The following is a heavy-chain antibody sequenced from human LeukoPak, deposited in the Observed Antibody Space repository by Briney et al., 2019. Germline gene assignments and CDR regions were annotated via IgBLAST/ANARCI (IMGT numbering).Heavy chain of an antibody. CDR2: IYTSGST. V-gene: IGHV4-61*02. J-gene: IGHJ4*02. Sequence: SQTLSLTCTVSGGSISSGSYYWSWIRQPAGKGLEWIGRIYTSGSTNYNPSLKSRVTISVDTSKNQFSLRLSSVTAADTAVYYCAGYGYGPANDYWGQGTLVTVSS. D-gene: IGHD5-18*01. CDR3: AGYGYGPANDY. CDR1: GGSISSGSYY.